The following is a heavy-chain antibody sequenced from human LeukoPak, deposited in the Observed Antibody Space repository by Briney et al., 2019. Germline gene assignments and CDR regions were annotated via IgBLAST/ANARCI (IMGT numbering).Heavy chain of an antibody. Sequence: PSETLSLTCTVSGVSISSFYWNWIRQPAGKGLEWIARIYTSGSTIYNPSLKSRVTMSVDTSKNQFSLKLSSVTAAETAVYYCARGGIFGVVITPYYFDYWGQGTLVTVSS. CDR1: GVSISSFY. J-gene: IGHJ4*02. CDR2: IYTSGST. CDR3: ARGGIFGVVITPYYFDY. D-gene: IGHD3-3*01. V-gene: IGHV4-4*07.